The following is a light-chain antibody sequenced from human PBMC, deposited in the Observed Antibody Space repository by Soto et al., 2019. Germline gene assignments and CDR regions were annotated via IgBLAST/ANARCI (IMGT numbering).Light chain of an antibody. V-gene: IGKV2-28*01. Sequence: DIVMTQSPLSLPVTPGEPASISCRSSQSLLHSNAYNYLDWYLQKPGPSPQLLIYLGSNRASGVPHRYRGSGSGADFTLKISRVEAEDVGVYYCMQALQTPLTFGGGTKVEIK. CDR3: MQALQTPLT. CDR1: QSLLHSNAYNY. CDR2: LGS. J-gene: IGKJ4*01.